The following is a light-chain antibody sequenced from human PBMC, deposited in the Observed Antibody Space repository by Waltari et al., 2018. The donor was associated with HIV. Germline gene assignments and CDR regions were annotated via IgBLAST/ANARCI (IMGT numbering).Light chain of an antibody. CDR2: DVS. CDR1: SNDVGSYDL. CDR3: CTYAASNVI. Sequence: QSALTQSASVSGSPGQSMTISCTGTSNDVGSYDLVSWYQQNPGKAPKLIIYDVSKRPSGVPDRFSGSKSGNTASLTISGLQAEDEADYYCCTYAASNVIFGGGTKLTVL. V-gene: IGLV2-23*02. J-gene: IGLJ2*01.